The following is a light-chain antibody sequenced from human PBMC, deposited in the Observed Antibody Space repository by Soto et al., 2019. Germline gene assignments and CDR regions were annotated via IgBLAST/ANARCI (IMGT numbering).Light chain of an antibody. CDR2: AAS. CDR1: QSVRNF. J-gene: IGKJ1*01. V-gene: IGKV3-20*01. Sequence: ETVLTQSPGTLSFSPGERASLSCRATQSVRNFLAWYQQKPGQAPRLLIYAASSRASGIPDRFSGSGSGTDFTLTISRLEPEDFAVYYCQQYGTSLRTFGQGTKVDIK. CDR3: QQYGTSLRT.